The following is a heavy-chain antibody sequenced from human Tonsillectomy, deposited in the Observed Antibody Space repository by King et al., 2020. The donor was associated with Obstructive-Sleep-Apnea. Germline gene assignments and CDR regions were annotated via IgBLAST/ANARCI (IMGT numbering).Heavy chain of an antibody. CDR2: ISYDGSNK. V-gene: IGHV3-30*04. J-gene: IGHJ4*02. D-gene: IGHD3-22*01. Sequence: VQLVESGGGVVQPGRSLRLSCAASGFTFSSYAMHWVRQAPGKGLEWVAVISYDGSNKYYADSVKGRFTISRDNSKNTLYLQMNSLRAEDTAVYYCAGGGEYYYDSCGYYFDYWGQGTLVTVSS. CDR3: AGGGEYYYDSCGYYFDY. CDR1: GFTFSSYA.